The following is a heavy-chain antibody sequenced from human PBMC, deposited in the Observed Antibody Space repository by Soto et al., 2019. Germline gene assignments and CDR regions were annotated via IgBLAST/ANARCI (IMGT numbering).Heavy chain of an antibody. Sequence: QVQLQESGPGLVKPSQTLSLTCSVSGASITSRGSYWTWIRQPPGKGLEWIGHISYSGNTFYNSSLQSRLTISVDTSKNQFSLKMTSVTAADTAVYFCAREMMWPSGRYYYYHMDVWGQGTTVPVSS. CDR2: ISYSGNT. V-gene: IGHV4-30-4*01. D-gene: IGHD3-10*01. J-gene: IGHJ6*02. CDR1: GASITSRGSY. CDR3: AREMMWPSGRYYYYHMDV.